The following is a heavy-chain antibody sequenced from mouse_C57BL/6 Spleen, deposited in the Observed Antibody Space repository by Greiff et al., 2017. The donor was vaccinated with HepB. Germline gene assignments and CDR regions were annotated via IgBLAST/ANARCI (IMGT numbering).Heavy chain of an antibody. CDR1: GYTFTSYW. J-gene: IGHJ2*01. D-gene: IGHD3-2*02. CDR3: ARSGYSSGSYFDY. CDR2: IYPGSGST. V-gene: IGHV1-55*01. Sequence: VQLQQPGAELVKPGASVKMSCKASGYTFTSYWITWVKQRPGQALEWIGDIYPGSGSTDYNEKFKSKATLTVDTSSSTAYMQLSSLTSEDSAVYYCARSGYSSGSYFDYWGQGTTLTVSS.